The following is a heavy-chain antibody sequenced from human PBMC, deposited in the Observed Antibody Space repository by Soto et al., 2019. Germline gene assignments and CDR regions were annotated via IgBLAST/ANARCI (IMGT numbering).Heavy chain of an antibody. CDR1: GGTFSSYA. CDR2: IIPIFGTA. Sequence: SVKVSCKASGGTFSSYAISWVRQAPGQGLEWMGGIIPIFGTANYAQKFQGRVTITADESTSTAYMELSSLRSEDTAVYYCARDWVKTRPYGYRSGGSCYESNAFDIWGQGTMVTVSS. CDR3: ARDWVKTRPYGYRSGGSCYESNAFDI. J-gene: IGHJ3*02. V-gene: IGHV1-69*13. D-gene: IGHD2-15*01.